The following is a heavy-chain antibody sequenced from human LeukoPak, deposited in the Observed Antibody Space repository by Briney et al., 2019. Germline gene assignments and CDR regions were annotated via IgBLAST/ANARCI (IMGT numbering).Heavy chain of an antibody. CDR3: AKEDSGYGFDY. Sequence: GGSLRLSCAASGFIFSSYAMSWVRQAPGKGLEWVSRISGSGATTYYADSVKGRFTISRDNSKSTPYVQMNSLRAEDTAVYYCAKEDSGYGFDYWGQGTLVTVSS. CDR1: GFIFSSYA. D-gene: IGHD5-12*01. V-gene: IGHV3-23*01. J-gene: IGHJ4*02. CDR2: ISGSGATT.